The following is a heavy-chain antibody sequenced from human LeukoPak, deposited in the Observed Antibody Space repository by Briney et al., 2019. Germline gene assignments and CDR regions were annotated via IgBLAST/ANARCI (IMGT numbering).Heavy chain of an antibody. D-gene: IGHD7-27*01. V-gene: IGHV3-33*01. CDR2: IWYDGSNK. Sequence: GGSLRLSCAASGFTFSSYGMHWVRQAPGKGLVWVAVIWYDGSNKYYADSVKGRFTISRDNSKNTLDLQMTCLRDEDTAVYYCARDKAGDHDYWGQGTLVTVSS. J-gene: IGHJ4*02. CDR1: GFTFSSYG. CDR3: ARDKAGDHDY.